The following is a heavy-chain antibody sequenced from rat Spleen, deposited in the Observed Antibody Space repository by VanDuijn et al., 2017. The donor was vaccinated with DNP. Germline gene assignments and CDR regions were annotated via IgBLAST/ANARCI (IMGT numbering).Heavy chain of an antibody. CDR1: GFIFSNYW. J-gene: IGHJ3*01. CDR3: ARLGYYDGSYPNWFAY. D-gene: IGHD1-12*03. Sequence: EVQLVESGGGPVQPGRSLKLSCVASGFIFSNYWMTWIRQAPGKGLEWVASISSTGDNTYYSDSVKGRFSLSRDNAKSTLYLQMDSLRSEDTATYYCARLGYYDGSYPNWFAYWGQGTLVTVSS. V-gene: IGHV5-31*01. CDR2: ISSTGDNT.